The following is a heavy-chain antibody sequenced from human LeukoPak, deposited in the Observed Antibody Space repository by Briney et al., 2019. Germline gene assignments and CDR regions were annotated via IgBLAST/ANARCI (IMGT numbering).Heavy chain of an antibody. CDR2: GYSSGAS. CDR1: GGSISNDKYF. Sequence: PSETLSLTCTASGGSISNDKYFWSWIRQPAGKGLEWIGRGYSSGASNYNPSLESRVTISLDTSNNRFSLKLSSVTAADMAVYYCARYGSGSLDYWGQGTLVTVSS. J-gene: IGHJ4*02. CDR3: ARYGSGSLDY. D-gene: IGHD3-10*01. V-gene: IGHV4-61*02.